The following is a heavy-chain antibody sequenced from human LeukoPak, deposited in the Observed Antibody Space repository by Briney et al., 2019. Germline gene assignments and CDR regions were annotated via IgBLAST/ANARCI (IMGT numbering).Heavy chain of an antibody. J-gene: IGHJ5*02. V-gene: IGHV4-34*01. Sequence: SETLSLTCAVYGGSFSGYYWSWIRQPPGKGLEWIGEINHSGSTNYNPSLKSRVTISVDTSKNQFSLKLSSVTAADTAVYYCARGLAVAGTVFWFDPWGQGTLVTVSS. D-gene: IGHD6-19*01. CDR3: ARGLAVAGTVFWFDP. CDR1: GGSFSGYY. CDR2: INHSGST.